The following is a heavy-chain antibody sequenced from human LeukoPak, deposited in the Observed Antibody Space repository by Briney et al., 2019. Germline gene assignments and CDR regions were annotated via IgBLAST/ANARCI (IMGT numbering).Heavy chain of an antibody. D-gene: IGHD3-22*01. J-gene: IGHJ2*01. V-gene: IGHV1-2*02. CDR2: INPNSGGT. CDR1: GYTFTGYY. CDR3: ARAVRPESGYYKGLYWYFDL. Sequence: ASVKVSCKASGYTFTGYYMHWVRQAPGQGLEWMGWINPNSGGTNYARKFQGRVTMTRDTSTSTVYMELSSLRSEDTAVYYCARAVRPESGYYKGLYWYFDLWGRGTLVTVSS.